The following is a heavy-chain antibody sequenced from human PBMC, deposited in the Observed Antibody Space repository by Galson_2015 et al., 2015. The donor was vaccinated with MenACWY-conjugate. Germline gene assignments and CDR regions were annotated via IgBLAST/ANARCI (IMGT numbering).Heavy chain of an antibody. D-gene: IGHD3-22*01. CDR3: ASEDYYYDSSSRRKLSMDY. V-gene: IGHV3-7*03. CDR1: GFTFSRYW. Sequence: SLRLSCAVSGFTFSRYWMHWVRQAPGKGLEWVADIKPDGSEKYYADSVKGRFTISRDNVKNSLYLQMNSLRAEDTAAYYCASEDYYYDSSSRRKLSMDYWGQGTLVTVSS. CDR2: IKPDGSEK. J-gene: IGHJ4*02.